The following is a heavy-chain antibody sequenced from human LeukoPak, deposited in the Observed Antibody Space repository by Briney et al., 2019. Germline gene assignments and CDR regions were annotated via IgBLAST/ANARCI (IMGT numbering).Heavy chain of an antibody. CDR1: GFTFSSYS. J-gene: IGHJ6*03. CDR3: ARDAEIKRSGWEVYYYMDV. CDR2: ISSSSSYI. V-gene: IGHV3-21*01. D-gene: IGHD6-19*01. Sequence: GGSLRLSCAASGFTFSSYSMNWVRQAPGKGLEWVSSISSSSSYIYYADSVKGRFTISRDNAKNSLYLQMNSLRAEDTAVYYCARDAEIKRSGWEVYYYMDVWGKGPTVTVSS.